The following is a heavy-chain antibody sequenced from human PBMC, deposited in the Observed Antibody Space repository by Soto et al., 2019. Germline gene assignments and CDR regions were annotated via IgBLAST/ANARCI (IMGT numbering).Heavy chain of an antibody. CDR2: IIPVFGRP. D-gene: IGHD5-12*01. V-gene: IGHV1-69*13. J-gene: IGHJ1*01. Sequence: SVKVSCKASGGTFSSFGISWVRQAPGQGLEWMGGIIPVFGRPNYAQRFRGRLTITADESTNTCYMELIDLESEDTAVYYCAREGSGYNFWGQGTQCTVSS. CDR1: GGTFSSFG. CDR3: AREGSGYNF.